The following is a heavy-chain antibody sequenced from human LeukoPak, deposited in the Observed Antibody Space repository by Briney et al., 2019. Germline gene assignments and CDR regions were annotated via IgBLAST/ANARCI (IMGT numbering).Heavy chain of an antibody. Sequence: SETLSLTCAVSGGSISSSNWWSWVRQPPGKGLEWIGEIFHSGSTSYTPSLKSRVTISVDKSKNQFSLKLTSVTVADTAVYYCATGFSMLVGAINYWGQGTLVTVSS. CDR2: IFHSGST. D-gene: IGHD1-26*01. CDR3: ATGFSMLVGAINY. J-gene: IGHJ4*02. V-gene: IGHV4-4*02. CDR1: GGSISSSNW.